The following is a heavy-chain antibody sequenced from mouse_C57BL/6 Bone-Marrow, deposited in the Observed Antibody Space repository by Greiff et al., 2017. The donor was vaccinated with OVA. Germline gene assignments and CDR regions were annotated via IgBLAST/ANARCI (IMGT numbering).Heavy chain of an antibody. D-gene: IGHD1-1*01. Sequence: VKVVESGPGLVAPSQSLSITCTVSGFSLTSYAISWVRQPPGKGLEWLGVIWTGGGTNYNSAPKSRLSISKDNSKSQVFLKMNSLQTDDTARYYCARKDYGSSSYWYFDVWGTGTTVTVSS. CDR2: IWTGGGT. CDR3: ARKDYGSSSYWYFDV. V-gene: IGHV2-9-1*01. J-gene: IGHJ1*03. CDR1: GFSLTSYA.